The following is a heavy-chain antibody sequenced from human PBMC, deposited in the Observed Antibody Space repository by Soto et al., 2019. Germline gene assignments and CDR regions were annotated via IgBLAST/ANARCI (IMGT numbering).Heavy chain of an antibody. V-gene: IGHV1-58*01. CDR1: GFTFTSSA. D-gene: IGHD2-2*01. J-gene: IGHJ5*02. CDR3: AADGYSTLEGRVVVGAPTVIDVPNPLQALP. Sequence: SVKVSCKASGFTFTSSAVQWVRQARGQRLEWIGWIVVGSGNTNYAQKFQERVTITRDMSTSTAYMELSSLRSEDTAVYYCAADGYSTLEGRVVVGAPTVIDVPNPLQALPWG. CDR2: IVVGSGNT.